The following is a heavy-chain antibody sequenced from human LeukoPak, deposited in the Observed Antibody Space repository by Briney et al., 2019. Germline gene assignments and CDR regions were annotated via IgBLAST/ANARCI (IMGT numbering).Heavy chain of an antibody. CDR1: GFTFSAYG. J-gene: IGHJ4*02. D-gene: IGHD1-26*01. Sequence: GGSLRLSCAASGFTFSAYGMHWVRQAPGKGLEWVAVISYDGSNKYYTDSVKGRFTISRDNSKSTLYLQMHILRVEDTAVYYCAAKGNGYTGIYLFAHWGQGTLVTVSS. V-gene: IGHV3-30*03. CDR3: AAKGNGYTGIYLFAH. CDR2: ISYDGSNK.